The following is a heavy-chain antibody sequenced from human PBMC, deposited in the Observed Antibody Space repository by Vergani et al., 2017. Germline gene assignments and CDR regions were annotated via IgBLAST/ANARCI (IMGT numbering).Heavy chain of an antibody. CDR3: AKVYHYDVSDYAPPYYFDY. D-gene: IGHD3-22*01. J-gene: IGHJ4*02. V-gene: IGHV3-30*18. CDR1: GFTSSYYG. CDR2: ISYDGTQK. Sequence: QVHLVESGGGVVQPGRSLRLSCVVSGFTSSYYGMHWVRQAPGKGLEWVAVISYDGTQKYYADSVKGRFTISRDNSKSTLYLQMNSLRTEDTAVYYCAKVYHYDVSDYAPPYYFDYWGQGTLVTVSS.